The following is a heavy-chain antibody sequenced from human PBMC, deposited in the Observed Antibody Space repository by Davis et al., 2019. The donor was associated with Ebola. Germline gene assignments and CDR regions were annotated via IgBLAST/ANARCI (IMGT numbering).Heavy chain of an antibody. Sequence: SETLSLICTVSGGSISSSSYYWGWIRQPPGKGLEWIGSIYYSGSTYYNPSLKSRVTISVDTSKNQFSLKLSSVTAADTAVYYCARGGFRGFTMVQGAPFYYGMDVWGQGTTVTVSS. V-gene: IGHV4-39*07. J-gene: IGHJ6*02. D-gene: IGHD3-10*01. CDR2: IYYSGST. CDR3: ARGGFRGFTMVQGAPFYYGMDV. CDR1: GGSISSSSYY.